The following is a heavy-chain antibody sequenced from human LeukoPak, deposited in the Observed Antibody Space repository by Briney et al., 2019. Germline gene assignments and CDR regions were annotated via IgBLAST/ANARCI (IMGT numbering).Heavy chain of an antibody. CDR3: ARDAPLLGYGSGSYVAFDI. Sequence: SETLSLTCTVSGGSISSGGYYWSWIRQPPGKGLEWIGYIYHSGSTYYNPSLKSRVTISVDRSKNQFSLKLSSVTAADTAVYYCARDAPLLGYGSGSYVAFDIWGQGTMVTVSS. D-gene: IGHD3-10*01. CDR1: GGSISSGGYY. CDR2: IYHSGST. J-gene: IGHJ3*02. V-gene: IGHV4-30-2*01.